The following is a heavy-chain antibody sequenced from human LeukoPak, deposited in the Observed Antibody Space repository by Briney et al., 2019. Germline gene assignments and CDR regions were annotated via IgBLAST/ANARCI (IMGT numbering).Heavy chain of an antibody. V-gene: IGHV3-74*01. CDR3: ARDPAYYDSSGLTDY. J-gene: IGHJ4*02. CDR2: INSDGSST. D-gene: IGHD3-22*01. CDR1: GLTFCSYW. Sequence: PGGCLRLSCAASGLTFCSYWMHCGRQAPGKGLVWVSHINSDGSSTSYADSVKGRFTISRDNAKNTLYLQMNSLRAEDTAVYYCARDPAYYDSSGLTDYWGQGTLVTVSS.